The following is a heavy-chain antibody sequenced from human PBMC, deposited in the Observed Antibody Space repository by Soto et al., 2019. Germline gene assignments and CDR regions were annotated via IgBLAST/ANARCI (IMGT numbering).Heavy chain of an antibody. CDR3: ARGTIQLWGLLDY. Sequence: SETLSLTCTVSGGSISSYYWSWIRQPPGKGLEWIGYIYYSGSTNYNPSLKSRVTISVDTSKNQFSLKLSSVTAADTAVYYCARGTIQLWGLLDYWGQGTLVTVSS. CDR1: GGSISSYY. CDR2: IYYSGST. D-gene: IGHD5-18*01. V-gene: IGHV4-59*01. J-gene: IGHJ4*02.